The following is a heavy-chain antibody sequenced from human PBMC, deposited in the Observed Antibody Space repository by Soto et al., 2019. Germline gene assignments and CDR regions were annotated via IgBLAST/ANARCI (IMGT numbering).Heavy chain of an antibody. CDR3: AQIGDSGYVAFDI. J-gene: IGHJ3*02. Sequence: QVQLVESGGGVVQPGRSRRLSCVVSGFTFSSYAMHWVRQAPGKGLEWVAVISYDGSNKYYADSVKGRFTISRDNSKNTLYLQMNSLRAEDTAVYYCAQIGDSGYVAFDIWGQGTMVTVSS. CDR1: GFTFSSYA. CDR2: ISYDGSNK. V-gene: IGHV3-30-3*01. D-gene: IGHD5-12*01.